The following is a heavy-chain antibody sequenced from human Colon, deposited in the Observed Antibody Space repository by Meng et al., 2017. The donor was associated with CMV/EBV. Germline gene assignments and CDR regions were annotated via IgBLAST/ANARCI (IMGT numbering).Heavy chain of an antibody. D-gene: IGHD2-21*01. CDR1: GDTFSNYV. J-gene: IGHJ3*01. CDR2: IMPILGII. Sequence: SVKVSCKASGDTFSNYVINWVRQAPGQGLEWMGRIMPILGIINYAQKFQGRVTVTADKSTSTAYMELSSLRSEDTAVYYCARSDCGGDCYSSADGFDLWGQGTMVTVSS. V-gene: IGHV1-69*04. CDR3: ARSDCGGDCYSSADGFDL.